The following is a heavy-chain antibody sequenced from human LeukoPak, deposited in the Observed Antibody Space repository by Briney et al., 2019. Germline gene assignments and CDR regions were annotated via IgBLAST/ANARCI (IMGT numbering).Heavy chain of an antibody. CDR3: ARARRVAGTSGWWFDP. J-gene: IGHJ5*02. V-gene: IGHV4-4*07. Sequence: SETLSLTCTVSGGSISSYYWSWIRQPAGKGLEWIGRIYTSGSTNYNPSLKSRVTMSVDTSKNQFSLKLSSVTAADTAAYYCARARRVAGTSGWWFDPWGQGTLVTVSS. D-gene: IGHD6-19*01. CDR2: IYTSGST. CDR1: GGSISSYY.